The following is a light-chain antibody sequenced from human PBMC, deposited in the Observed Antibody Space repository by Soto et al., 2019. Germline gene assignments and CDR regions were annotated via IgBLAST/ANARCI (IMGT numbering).Light chain of an antibody. CDR1: QSVSSNH. CDR3: QHYNSYSEA. Sequence: DIVLTQSPGPLSLSPGERATLSCRSSQSVSSNHLAWYQQKPGQAPRLLIYGASNRATGIPDRFSGSGSGTDFTLTISSLQPDDVATYYCQHYNSYSEALGQGTKVDIK. CDR2: GAS. J-gene: IGKJ1*01. V-gene: IGKV3-20*01.